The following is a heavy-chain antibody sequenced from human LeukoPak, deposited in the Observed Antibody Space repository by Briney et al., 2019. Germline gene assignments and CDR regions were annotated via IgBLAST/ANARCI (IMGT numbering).Heavy chain of an antibody. CDR3: AKDGPLRYFDWLLPDY. D-gene: IGHD3-9*01. CDR2: ISGSGGST. J-gene: IGHJ4*02. CDR1: GFTFSSYA. Sequence: GGSLRLSCAASGFTFSSYAMSWVRQAPGKGLEWVSAISGSGGSTYYADSVKGRFTISRDNSKNTLYLQMNSLRAEYTAVYYCAKDGPLRYFDWLLPDYWGQGTLVTVSS. V-gene: IGHV3-23*01.